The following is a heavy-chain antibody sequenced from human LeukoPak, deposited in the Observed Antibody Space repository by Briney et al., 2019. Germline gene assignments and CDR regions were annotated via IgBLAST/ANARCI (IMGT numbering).Heavy chain of an antibody. J-gene: IGHJ5*02. CDR1: GFTFDDYG. V-gene: IGHV3-20*01. Sequence: GGSLRLSCAASGFTFDDYGMSWVRQAPGKGLEWVSGINWNGGSTGYADSVKGRFTISRDNAKNSLYLQINSLRAEDTALYHCARTRGYSYGVAPTWFDPWGQGTLVTVSS. D-gene: IGHD5-18*01. CDR2: INWNGGST. CDR3: ARTRGYSYGVAPTWFDP.